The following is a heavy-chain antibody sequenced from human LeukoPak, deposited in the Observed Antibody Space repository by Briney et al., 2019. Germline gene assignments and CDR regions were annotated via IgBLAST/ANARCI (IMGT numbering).Heavy chain of an antibody. J-gene: IGHJ4*02. V-gene: IGHV3-53*01. CDR1: GFSLSHYY. CDR2: IYSGGST. CDR3: ARIRGGWYIDY. D-gene: IGHD3-10*01. Sequence: PGGSLRLSCAASGFSLSHYYMSWVRQAPGKGLVWVSIIYSGGSTYYADSVKGRFTISRDNPKNTLYLQMNSLRAEDTAVYYCARIRGGWYIDYWGQGILVTVSS.